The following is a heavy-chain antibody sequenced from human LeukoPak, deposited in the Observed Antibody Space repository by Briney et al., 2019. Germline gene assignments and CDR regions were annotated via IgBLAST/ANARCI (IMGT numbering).Heavy chain of an antibody. J-gene: IGHJ6*02. CDR2: IKKDGSEK. Sequence: GGSLRLSCAASGFTFRSYWMTWVRQAPGKGLEWVANIKKDGSEKDYVDSVKGRFTISRDNAKNSLYLQMNSLRAEDTALYYCARGDYGDYSIYSYYGMDVWGQGTTVTVSS. CDR3: ARGDYGDYSIYSYYGMDV. V-gene: IGHV3-7*01. D-gene: IGHD4-17*01. CDR1: GFTFRSYW.